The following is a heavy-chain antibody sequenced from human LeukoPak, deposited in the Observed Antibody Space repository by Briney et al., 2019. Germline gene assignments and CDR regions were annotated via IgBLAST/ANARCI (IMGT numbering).Heavy chain of an antibody. V-gene: IGHV3-48*01. D-gene: IGHD6-6*01. CDR2: ISSSSSTI. CDR3: ATDTSSSIDY. J-gene: IGHJ4*02. Sequence: GGSLRLSCAASGFTFSSYSMNWVRQAPGKGLEWVSYISSSSSTIYYADSVKGRFTISRDNAKNSLYLQMNSLRAEDSAVYYCATDTSSSIDYWGQGTLVTVSS. CDR1: GFTFSSYS.